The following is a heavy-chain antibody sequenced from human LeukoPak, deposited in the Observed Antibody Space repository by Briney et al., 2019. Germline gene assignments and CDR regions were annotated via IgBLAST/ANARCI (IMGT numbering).Heavy chain of an antibody. CDR2: MSYDGTNY. J-gene: IGHJ4*02. CDR1: GFTFSDYA. Sequence: GRSLRLSCAASGFTFSDYAMHWVRQAPDKGLEWVAVMSYDGTNYYYADSVKGRFTISRDNSKKTLYLQMKSLRVEDTAVYYCARAQYITSSSPDYWGQGTLVTVSS. V-gene: IGHV3-30*04. CDR3: ARAQYITSSSPDY. D-gene: IGHD3-10*01.